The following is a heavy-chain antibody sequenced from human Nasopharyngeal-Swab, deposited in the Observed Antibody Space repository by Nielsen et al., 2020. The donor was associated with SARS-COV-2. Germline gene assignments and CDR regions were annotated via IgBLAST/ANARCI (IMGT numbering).Heavy chain of an antibody. D-gene: IGHD3-10*01. CDR1: GGSFSGNY. J-gene: IGHJ3*02. CDR2: INHSGST. V-gene: IGHV4-34*01. CDR3: ARRERLWLGDYGAFDI. Sequence: SETLSLTCAVYGGSFSGNYWSWIRQPPGKGLEWIGEINHSGSTNYNPSLKSRVTISVDTSKNHFSLKLSSVTAADTAVYYCARRERLWLGDYGAFDIWGQGTMVTVSS.